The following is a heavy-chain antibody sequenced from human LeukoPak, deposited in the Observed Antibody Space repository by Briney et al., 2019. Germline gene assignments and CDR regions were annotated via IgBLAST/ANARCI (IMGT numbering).Heavy chain of an antibody. V-gene: IGHV3-23*01. CDR1: GFTFSSYA. D-gene: IGHD2-2*01. CDR2: ISGSGGSA. J-gene: IGHJ3*02. CDR3: ATLLGIVVVPAAPTDAFDI. Sequence: GGSLRLSCAASGFTFSSYAMSWVRQAPGKGLEWVSAISGSGGSAYYADSVKGRFTISRDSSKNTLYLQMNSLRAEDTAVYYCATLLGIVVVPAAPTDAFDIWGQGTMVTVSS.